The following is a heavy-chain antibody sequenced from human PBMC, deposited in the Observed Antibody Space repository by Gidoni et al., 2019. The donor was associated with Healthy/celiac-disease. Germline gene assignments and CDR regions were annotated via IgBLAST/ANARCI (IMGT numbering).Heavy chain of an antibody. CDR2: IYYSGST. CDR3: ARVGFWSGYYQYGMDV. V-gene: IGHV4-59*01. J-gene: IGHJ6*02. CDR1: GGSISSYY. D-gene: IGHD3-3*01. Sequence: QVQLQESGPGLVKPSETLSLTCTVSGGSISSYYWSWIRQPPGKGLEWIGYIYYSGSTNYNPSLKSRFTISVDTSKNQFSLKLSSVTAADTAVYYCARVGFWSGYYQYGMDVWGQGTTVTVSS.